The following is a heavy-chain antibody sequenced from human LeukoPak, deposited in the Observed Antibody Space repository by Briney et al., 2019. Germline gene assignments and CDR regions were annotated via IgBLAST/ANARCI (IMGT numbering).Heavy chain of an antibody. Sequence: SETLSLTCSVSGGSISGYYWNWIRLPPGKGLEWIGYIYYTGSTNYNPSLQSRVTISGDTSKKQFSLKLNSVTPEDTAVYYCARGWLQSGFGYWGQGTLVTVSS. CDR2: IYYTGST. CDR1: GGSISGYY. CDR3: ARGWLQSGFGY. J-gene: IGHJ4*02. D-gene: IGHD5-24*01. V-gene: IGHV4-59*12.